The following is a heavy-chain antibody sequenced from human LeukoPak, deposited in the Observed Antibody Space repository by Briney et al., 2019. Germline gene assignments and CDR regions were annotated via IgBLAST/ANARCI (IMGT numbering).Heavy chain of an antibody. Sequence: ASVKVSCKASGYTFTSYDINWVRQVTGQGLEWMGWMNPNSGNTGYAQKFQGRVTMTRNTSISTAYMELSSLRSEDTAVYYCARGKRGLLWFGEFEGEFDYWGQGTLVTVSS. CDR2: MNPNSGNT. CDR3: ARGKRGLLWFGEFEGEFDY. J-gene: IGHJ4*02. CDR1: GYTFTSYD. D-gene: IGHD3-10*01. V-gene: IGHV1-8*01.